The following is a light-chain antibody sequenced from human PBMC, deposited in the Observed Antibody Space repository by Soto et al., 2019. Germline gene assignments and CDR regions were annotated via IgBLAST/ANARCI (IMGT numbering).Light chain of an antibody. CDR3: QQYGSSPLT. Sequence: EIVLTQSPGTLSLSPGERATLSCRASQSVSSSYLAWYQQKPGQAPRLLIYGASSRATGIPDRFSGSWSGTDFTLTISRLEPEDFAVYYCQQYGSSPLTFGPGTKVDLK. CDR2: GAS. J-gene: IGKJ3*01. CDR1: QSVSSSY. V-gene: IGKV3-20*01.